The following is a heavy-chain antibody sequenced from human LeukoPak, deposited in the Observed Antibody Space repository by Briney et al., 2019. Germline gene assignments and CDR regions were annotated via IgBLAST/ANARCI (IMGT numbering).Heavy chain of an antibody. D-gene: IGHD3-22*01. CDR3: ARDYYDSSGYSDY. Sequence: GRSLRLSCAVSGFTLDDYAMHWVRQVPGKGLEWVSGISWNSDSIGYADSVKGRFTISRDNAKNSLYLQMNSLRAEDTALYHCARDYYDSSGYSDYWGQGTLVTVSS. J-gene: IGHJ4*02. CDR1: GFTLDDYA. CDR2: ISWNSDSI. V-gene: IGHV3-9*01.